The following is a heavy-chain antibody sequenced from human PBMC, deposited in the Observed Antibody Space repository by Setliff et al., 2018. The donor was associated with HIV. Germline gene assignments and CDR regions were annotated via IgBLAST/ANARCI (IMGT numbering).Heavy chain of an antibody. Sequence: GASVKVSCKAFGYTFTGYYMHWVRQAPGQGLEWMGWINPNSGGTDSAKKFQGRVTMSRETSISTAYMELSRLRSDDTAVYYCARSDYAWGSSPDKLDYWGQGTLVTVSS. D-gene: IGHD3-16*01. J-gene: IGHJ4*02. CDR1: GYTFTGYY. CDR2: INPNSGGT. CDR3: ARSDYAWGSSPDKLDY. V-gene: IGHV1-2*02.